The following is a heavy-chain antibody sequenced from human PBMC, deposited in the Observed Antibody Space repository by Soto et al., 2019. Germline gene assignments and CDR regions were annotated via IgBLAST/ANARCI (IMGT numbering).Heavy chain of an antibody. D-gene: IGHD2-8*01. V-gene: IGHV1-18*01. CDR3: ARPPFPGCINGVCYPCDH. CDR1: GYTFTSYG. J-gene: IGHJ4*02. CDR2: ISAYNGNT. Sequence: ASVKVSCKASGYTFTSYGISWVRQAPGQGLEWMGWISAYNGNTNYAQKLQGRVTMTTDTSTTTVYMELSSLRSDDTAVYYCARPPFPGCINGVCYPCDHWGQGTLVTVSS.